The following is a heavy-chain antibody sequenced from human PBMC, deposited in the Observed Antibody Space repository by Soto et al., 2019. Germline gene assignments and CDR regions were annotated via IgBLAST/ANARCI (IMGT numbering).Heavy chain of an antibody. Sequence: QVQLQQWGAGLLKPSETLSLTCAVYGGSFSGYYWSWIRQPPGKGLEWIGEINHSGSTNYNTSLKSRVTISIDTAKNQFSLKLSSVTAADTAVYYCARTRLIRGLVYWGQGTLVTVSS. CDR1: GGSFSGYY. CDR2: INHSGST. V-gene: IGHV4-34*01. CDR3: ARTRLIRGLVY. J-gene: IGHJ4*02. D-gene: IGHD3-10*01.